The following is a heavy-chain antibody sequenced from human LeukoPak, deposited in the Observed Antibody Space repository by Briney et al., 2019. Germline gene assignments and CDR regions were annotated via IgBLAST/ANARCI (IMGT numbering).Heavy chain of an antibody. J-gene: IGHJ4*02. CDR1: GFTFSTSG. Sequence: GGSLRLSCAASGFTFSTSGMSWVRQAPGKGLEWVAGISDSGGRTNYADSVKGRFTISRDNPKNTLYLQMNSLRAEDTAVYFCAKRGVVIRVILVGFHKEAYYFDSWGQGAQVTVSA. D-gene: IGHD3-22*01. V-gene: IGHV3-23*01. CDR3: AKRGVVIRVILVGFHKEAYYFDS. CDR2: ISDSGGRT.